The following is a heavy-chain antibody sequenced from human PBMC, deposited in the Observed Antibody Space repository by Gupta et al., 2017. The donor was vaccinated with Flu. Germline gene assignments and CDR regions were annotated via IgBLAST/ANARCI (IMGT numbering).Heavy chain of an antibody. V-gene: IGHV3-66*02. D-gene: IGHD1-26*01. J-gene: IGHJ4*02. Sequence: EVQLVESGGGLVQPGGSLRLSCAASGFTVSSNYMSWVRQAPGKGLEWVSVIYSGGSTYYADSVKGRFTISRDNSKNTLYLQMNSLRAEDTAVYYCARDPRRQGIVGATSDAYWGQGTLVTVAS. CDR3: ARDPRRQGIVGATSDAY. CDR2: IYSGGST. CDR1: GFTVSSNY.